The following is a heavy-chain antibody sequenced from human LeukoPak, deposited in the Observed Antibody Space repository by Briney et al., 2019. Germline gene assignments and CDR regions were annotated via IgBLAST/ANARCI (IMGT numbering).Heavy chain of an antibody. Sequence: ASVKVSCKVSGYTFTGYFMHWVRQAPGQGLEWMGWINPNSGGTNYAQKFQGRVTMTRDTSISTAYMELSRLTSDDTAVYYCARDQGHDYGDYGFDYWGQGTLVTVSS. CDR3: ARDQGHDYGDYGFDY. V-gene: IGHV1-2*02. CDR1: GYTFTGYF. D-gene: IGHD4-17*01. CDR2: INPNSGGT. J-gene: IGHJ4*02.